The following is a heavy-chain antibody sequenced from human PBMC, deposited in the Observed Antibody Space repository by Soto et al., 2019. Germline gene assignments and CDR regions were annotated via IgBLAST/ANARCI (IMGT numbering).Heavy chain of an antibody. D-gene: IGHD3-10*01. CDR2: INAGNGNT. CDR1: GYTFTSYA. J-gene: IGHJ4*02. Sequence: ASVKVSCKASGYTFTSYAMHWVRQAPGQRLEWMGWINAGNGNTKYSQKFQGRVTITRDTSASTAYMELSSLRSEDTAVYYCARDPISITMVRGVIPGFAYWGQGTLVTVSS. V-gene: IGHV1-3*01. CDR3: ARDPISITMVRGVIPGFAY.